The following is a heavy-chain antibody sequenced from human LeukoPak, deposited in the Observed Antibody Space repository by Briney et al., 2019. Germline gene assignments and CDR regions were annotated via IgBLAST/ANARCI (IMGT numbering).Heavy chain of an antibody. J-gene: IGHJ3*02. V-gene: IGHV1-69*05. Sequence: SVKVSCKASGYTFTSYAISWVRQAPGQGLEWMGGIIPIFGTANYAQKFQGRVTITTDESTSTAYMELSSLRSEDTAVYYCARPSRAVIVLNDAFDIWGQGTMVTVSS. CDR2: IIPIFGTA. D-gene: IGHD2-21*01. CDR1: GYTFTSYA. CDR3: ARPSRAVIVLNDAFDI.